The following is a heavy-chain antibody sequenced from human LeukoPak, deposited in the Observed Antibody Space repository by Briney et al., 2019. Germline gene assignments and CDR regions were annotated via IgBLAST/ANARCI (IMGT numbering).Heavy chain of an antibody. V-gene: IGHV3-74*01. CDR3: ARDSFVTISGGWNWFDP. Sequence: GGSLRLSCAASGFTFSSYWMHWVRQAPGKGLVWVSRINNDGSSTAYADSVKGRFTISRDNAKNTLYLQMNSLRAEDTAVYYCARDSFVTISGGWNWFDPWGQGTLVTVSS. CDR2: INNDGSST. J-gene: IGHJ5*02. D-gene: IGHD3-3*01. CDR1: GFTFSSYW.